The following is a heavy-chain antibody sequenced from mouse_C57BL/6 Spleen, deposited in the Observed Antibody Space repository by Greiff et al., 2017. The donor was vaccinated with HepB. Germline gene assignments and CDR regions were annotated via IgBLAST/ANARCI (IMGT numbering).Heavy chain of an antibody. Sequence: VQLQQSGAELARPGASVKMSCKASGYTFTSYTMHWVKQRPGQGLEWIGYINPSSGYTKYNQKFKDKATLTADKSSSTAYMQLSSLTSEDSAVYYCARYYYSNYGAMDYWGQGTSVTVSS. CDR1: GYTFTSYT. J-gene: IGHJ4*01. D-gene: IGHD2-5*01. V-gene: IGHV1-4*01. CDR3: ARYYYSNYGAMDY. CDR2: INPSSGYT.